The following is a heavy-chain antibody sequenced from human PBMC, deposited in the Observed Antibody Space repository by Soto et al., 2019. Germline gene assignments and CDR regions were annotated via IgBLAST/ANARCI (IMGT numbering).Heavy chain of an antibody. CDR2: IGTAGDT. CDR1: GFTFINYD. D-gene: IGHD3-22*01. CDR3: ARAIGPTLFDY. J-gene: IGHJ4*02. V-gene: IGHV3-13*04. Sequence: GGSLRLSCSASGFTFINYDMHWVRQGPGKGLEWVSAIGTAGDTNYAGSVKGRFTISRENAKNSLYLQMNSLRAGDTAIYFCARAIGPTLFDYWGQGTLVTVSS.